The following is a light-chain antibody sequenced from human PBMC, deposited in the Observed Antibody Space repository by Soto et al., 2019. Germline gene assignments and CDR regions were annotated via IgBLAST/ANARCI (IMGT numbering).Light chain of an antibody. J-gene: IGKJ1*01. CDR3: QQYNNWPRT. Sequence: VLTQSPGTLSLTPGERATLSCRASQSLGSTSLAWYQQKSGQPPRLLISGASKRAAGVPDRFSGSGSGTDFTLVISRLEPEDFAVYYCQQYNNWPRTFGQGTKVEIK. V-gene: IGKV3-20*01. CDR1: QSLGSTS. CDR2: GAS.